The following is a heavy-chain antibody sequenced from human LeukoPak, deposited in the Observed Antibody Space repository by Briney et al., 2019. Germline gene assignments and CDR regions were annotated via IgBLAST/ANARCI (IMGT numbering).Heavy chain of an antibody. CDR1: GFTFSTYW. CDR2: INSDGSST. V-gene: IGHV3-74*01. D-gene: IGHD5-24*01. CDR3: AKGGLRDGYSYAS. J-gene: IGHJ5*02. Sequence: GGSLRLSCAASGFTFSTYWMHWVRHAPGKGRVWVSRINSDGSSTSYADSVKGRFTMSRDNAKNTLYLQMNSLRAEDTAVYYCAKGGLRDGYSYASWGQGTLITVSS.